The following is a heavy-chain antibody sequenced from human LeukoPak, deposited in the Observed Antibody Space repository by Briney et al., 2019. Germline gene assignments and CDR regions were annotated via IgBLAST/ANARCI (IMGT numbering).Heavy chain of an antibody. CDR2: ISYDGSNK. CDR1: GFTFSSYA. Sequence: PGGSLRLSCAASGFTFSSYAMHWVRQAPGKGLEWVAVISYDGSNKYYADSVKGRFTISRDNSKNTLYLQMNSLRAEDTAVYYCARDLGSAAGNENFDYWGQGTLVTVSS. V-gene: IGHV3-30-3*01. J-gene: IGHJ4*02. D-gene: IGHD6-13*01. CDR3: ARDLGSAAGNENFDY.